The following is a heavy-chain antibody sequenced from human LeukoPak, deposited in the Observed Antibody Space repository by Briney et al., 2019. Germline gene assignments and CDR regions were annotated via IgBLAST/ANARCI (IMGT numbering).Heavy chain of an antibody. V-gene: IGHV3-23*01. CDR2: ISGSGGST. CDR1: GFTFSSYA. J-gene: IGHJ5*02. CDR3: ARDSSYSSGWPSNGNWFDP. D-gene: IGHD6-19*01. Sequence: PGGSLRLSCAASGFTFSSYAMSWVRQAPGKGLEWVSAISGSGGSTYYADSVKGRFTISRDNSKNTLYLQMNSLRAEDTAVYYCARDSSYSSGWPSNGNWFDPWGQGTLVTVSS.